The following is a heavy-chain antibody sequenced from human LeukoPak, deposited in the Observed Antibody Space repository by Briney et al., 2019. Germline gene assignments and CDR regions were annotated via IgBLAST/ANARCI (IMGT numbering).Heavy chain of an antibody. CDR3: ARGLGRTAMVTRGGVRFDY. V-gene: IGHV1-8*01. Sequence: ASVKVSCRASGYTFTSYDINWVRQATGQGLEWMGWMNPNSGNTGYAQKFQGRVAMTRNTSITTAYMELSSLRSEDTAVYYCARGLGRTAMVTRGGVRFDYWGQGTLVTVSS. J-gene: IGHJ4*02. D-gene: IGHD5-18*01. CDR1: GYTFTSYD. CDR2: MNPNSGNT.